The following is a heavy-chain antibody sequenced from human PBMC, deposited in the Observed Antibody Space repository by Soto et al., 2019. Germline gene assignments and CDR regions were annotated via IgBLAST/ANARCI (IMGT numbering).Heavy chain of an antibody. CDR3: AKDYDYGDSLPFDY. D-gene: IGHD4-17*01. Sequence: EVQLLEAGGGLVQRGGSLRLSCAASGFSFRNYGMSWVRQAPGKGLEWLSAIIGNGDTAYYADSVRGRFTISRDNSKNTLYLQLNDLGAEDTAIYYCAKDYDYGDSLPFDYWGQGTLVTVSS. CDR2: IIGNGDTA. V-gene: IGHV3-23*01. CDR1: GFSFRNYG. J-gene: IGHJ4*02.